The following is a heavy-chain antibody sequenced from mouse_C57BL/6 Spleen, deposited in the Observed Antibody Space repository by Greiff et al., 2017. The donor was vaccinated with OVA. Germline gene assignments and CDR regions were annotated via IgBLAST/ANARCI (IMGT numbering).Heavy chain of an antibody. D-gene: IGHD1-1*01. Sequence: LVESGPELVKPGASVKISCKASGYAFSSSWMNWVKQRPGKGLEWIGRIYPGDGDTNYNGKFKGKATLTADKSSSTAYMQLSSLTSEDSAVYFCARRDYYGPYWYFDVWGTGTTVTVSS. V-gene: IGHV1-82*01. CDR3: ARRDYYGPYWYFDV. CDR2: IYPGDGDT. CDR1: GYAFSSSW. J-gene: IGHJ1*03.